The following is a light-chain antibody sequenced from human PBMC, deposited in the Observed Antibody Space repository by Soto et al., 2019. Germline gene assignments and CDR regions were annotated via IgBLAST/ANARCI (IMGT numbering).Light chain of an antibody. V-gene: IGLV2-11*01. CDR3: SSYTSTSTLIV. Sequence: QSVLTQPRSVSGSPGQSVTISCTGTSSDVGGYNYVSWYQQHPGKAPKLMIYDVSKRPSGVPDRFSGSKSGNTASLTISGLQAEDEADYYCSSYTSTSTLIVFGTGTKLTVL. J-gene: IGLJ1*01. CDR1: SSDVGGYNY. CDR2: DVS.